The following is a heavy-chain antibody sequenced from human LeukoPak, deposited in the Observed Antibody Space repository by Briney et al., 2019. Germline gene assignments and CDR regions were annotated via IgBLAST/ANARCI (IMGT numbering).Heavy chain of an antibody. Sequence: GASVKVSCKASGYTFTSYGISCVRQAPGQGLEWMGWISAYNGNTNYAQKLQGRVTMTTDTSTSTAYMELRSLRSDDTAVYYCARSPSGKYYDILTGYHPLDYWGQGTLVTVSS. CDR2: ISAYNGNT. V-gene: IGHV1-18*01. CDR1: GYTFTSYG. CDR3: ARSPSGKYYDILTGYHPLDY. J-gene: IGHJ4*02. D-gene: IGHD3-9*01.